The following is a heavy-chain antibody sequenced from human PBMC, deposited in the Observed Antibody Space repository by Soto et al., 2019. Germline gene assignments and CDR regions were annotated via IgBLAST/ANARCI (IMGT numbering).Heavy chain of an antibody. D-gene: IGHD3-16*01. CDR2: INAGNGNT. CDR3: ATGEFLSYDDY. J-gene: IGHJ4*02. CDR1: GYTFTSYA. V-gene: IGHV1-3*01. Sequence: QVQLVQSGAEVKKPGASVKVSCKASGYTFTSYAMHWVRQAPGQRLEWMGWINAGNGNTKYSQKFQGRVTITRDTSASTASMELSSLRSEDTAVYYFATGEFLSYDDYWGQGTLVTVSS.